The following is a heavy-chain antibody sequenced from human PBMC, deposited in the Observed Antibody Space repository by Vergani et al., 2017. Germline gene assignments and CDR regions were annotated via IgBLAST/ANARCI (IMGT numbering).Heavy chain of an antibody. CDR1: GGTFSSYA. V-gene: IGHV1-69*11. Sequence: QVQLVQSGAEVKKPGSSVKVSCKASGGTFSSYAISWVRQAPGQGLEWMGRIIPILGTANYAQKFQGRVTITADESTSTAYMELSSLRSEDPAVYYCARIYYDSSGYFQYFDYWGQGTLVTVSS. CDR2: IIPILGTA. D-gene: IGHD3-22*01. CDR3: ARIYYDSSGYFQYFDY. J-gene: IGHJ4*02.